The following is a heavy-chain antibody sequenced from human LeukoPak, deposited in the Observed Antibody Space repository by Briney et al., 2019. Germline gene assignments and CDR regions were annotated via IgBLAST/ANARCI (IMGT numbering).Heavy chain of an antibody. CDR1: GYTFTGYY. Sequence: ASVKDSCKASGYTFTGYYMHWVRQAPGQGLEWMGWINPNSGGTNYAEKLQGRVTMTRDTSISTAYMEQSRLRSDDTGVYYCARVFGRGTHDLIDYWGQGTLVTVSS. J-gene: IGHJ4*02. V-gene: IGHV1-2*02. CDR3: ARVFGRGTHDLIDY. CDR2: INPNSGGT. D-gene: IGHD3-16*01.